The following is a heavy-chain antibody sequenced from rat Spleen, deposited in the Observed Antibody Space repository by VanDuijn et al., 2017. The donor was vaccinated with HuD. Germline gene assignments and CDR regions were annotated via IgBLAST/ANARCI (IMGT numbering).Heavy chain of an antibody. D-gene: IGHD4-4*01. CDR2: ITNTGRSV. V-gene: IGHV5-31*01. CDR3: TGGGYFRY. CDR1: GFTFNNYW. Sequence: EVQLVASGGGLMQPGRSLKLSCVASGFTFNNYWMTWIRQAPGKGLEWIASITNTGRSVHYPASVKGRFTISRDTAQNTLFLQMNSLRSEDTATYYCTGGGYFRYWGQGVMVTVSS. J-gene: IGHJ2*01.